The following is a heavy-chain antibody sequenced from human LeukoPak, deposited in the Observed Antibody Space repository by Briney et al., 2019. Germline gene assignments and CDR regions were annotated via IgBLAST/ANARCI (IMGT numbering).Heavy chain of an antibody. Sequence: ASVKVSCKASAYTFTGYYMHWVRQAPGQGLEWMGWINPNSGGTNYAQKFQGRVTMTRDTSISTAYMELSRLRSDDTAVYYCARGKYYYDSSGYYPHHDAFDIWGQGTMVTVSS. CDR1: AYTFTGYY. V-gene: IGHV1-2*02. CDR2: INPNSGGT. J-gene: IGHJ3*02. CDR3: ARGKYYYDSSGYYPHHDAFDI. D-gene: IGHD3-22*01.